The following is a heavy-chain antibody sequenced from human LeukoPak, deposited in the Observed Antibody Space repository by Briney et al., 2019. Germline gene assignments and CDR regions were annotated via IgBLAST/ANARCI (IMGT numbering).Heavy chain of an antibody. J-gene: IGHJ4*02. CDR1: GGSITTDY. D-gene: IGHD6-6*01. CDR3: ARLAGSSSSDY. CDR2: IYSSGST. Sequence: MPSETLSLTCTVSGGSITTDYWSWIRQPPGKGLEWIGYIYSSGSTNYNPSLKSRVTISVDTSNNQFSLKLNSVTAADTAVYYCARLAGSSSSDYWGQGTLVTVSS. V-gene: IGHV4-4*09.